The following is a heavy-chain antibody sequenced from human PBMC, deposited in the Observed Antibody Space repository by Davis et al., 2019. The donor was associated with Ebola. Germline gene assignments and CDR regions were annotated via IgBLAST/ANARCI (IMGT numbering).Heavy chain of an antibody. CDR1: GFTLSSYW. CDR2: INNDGSNT. V-gene: IGHV3-74*01. CDR3: ARAKGDLDV. D-gene: IGHD3-16*01. J-gene: IGHJ6*04. Sequence: GESLKISCAASGFTLSSYWMYWVRQGPRKGLEWVSRINNDGSNTIYADSVKGRFTISRDNAKNTLYLQMNSLSAEDTAVYYCARAKGDLDVWGKGTTVIVSS.